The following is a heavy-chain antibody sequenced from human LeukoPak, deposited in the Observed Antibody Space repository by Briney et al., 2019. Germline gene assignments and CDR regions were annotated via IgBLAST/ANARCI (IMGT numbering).Heavy chain of an antibody. CDR2: IYYSGST. J-gene: IGHJ4*02. D-gene: IGHD5-18*01. CDR1: GGSISSYY. V-gene: IGHV4-59*01. CDR3: ARVPPYNSGYGGFDY. Sequence: PSETLSLTCSVSGGSISSYYWSWIRHPPGKRLEWIAYIYYSGSTYYNPSLKSRATISVDTSKNQFSLQLNSVTAADTAVYFCARVPPYNSGYGGFDYWGQGTLVTVSS.